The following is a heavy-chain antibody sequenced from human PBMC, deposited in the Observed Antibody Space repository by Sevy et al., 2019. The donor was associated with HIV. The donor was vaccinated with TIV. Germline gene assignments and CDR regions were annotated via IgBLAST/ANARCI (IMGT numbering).Heavy chain of an antibody. V-gene: IGHV1-69*13. CDR3: PRNSIAAAGREYYYYYGLDV. J-gene: IGHJ6*02. D-gene: IGHD6-13*01. CDR2: IIPMFGTA. CDR1: GGTFSSYA. Sequence: ASVKVSCKASGGTFSSYAISWVRQAPGQGLEWMGGIIPMFGTANYAPKFQGRVTITADESTSTAYMELSSLRSEDTAVYYCPRNSIAAAGREYYYYYGLDVWGQGTTVTVSS.